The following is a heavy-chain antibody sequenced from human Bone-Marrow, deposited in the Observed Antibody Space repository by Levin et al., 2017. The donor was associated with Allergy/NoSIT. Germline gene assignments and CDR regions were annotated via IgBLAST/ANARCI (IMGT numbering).Heavy chain of an antibody. Sequence: PGGSLRLSCTASGFTFSHYSMNWVRQAPGKGLEWVSSISSGSLSTYYADSVKGRFTISRDNDLNSLFLQMTSLRAEDAAVYYCSRDVWGGGYEAGIGYWGQGTLVTVSS. CDR3: SRDVWGGGYEAGIGY. J-gene: IGHJ4*02. CDR1: GFTFSHYS. D-gene: IGHD5-12*01. V-gene: IGHV3-21*01. CDR2: ISSGSLST.